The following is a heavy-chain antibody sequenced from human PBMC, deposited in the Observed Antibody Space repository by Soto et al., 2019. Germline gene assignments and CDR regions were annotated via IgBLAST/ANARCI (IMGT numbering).Heavy chain of an antibody. CDR1: GGTFSTYT. D-gene: IGHD4-4*01. CDR3: AGDPDSHYNDSQASSYP. CDR2: IIPIIGII. V-gene: IGHV1-69*08. Sequence: QVQLVQSGAEVKKPGSSVKVSCKASGGTFSTYTITWVRQAPGQGLEWMGRIIPIIGIINYAQKFQGRVHISADXXXGXXYMELTGLRADDTAVYYCAGDPDSHYNDSQASSYPWGQGTLVTVSS. J-gene: IGHJ5*02.